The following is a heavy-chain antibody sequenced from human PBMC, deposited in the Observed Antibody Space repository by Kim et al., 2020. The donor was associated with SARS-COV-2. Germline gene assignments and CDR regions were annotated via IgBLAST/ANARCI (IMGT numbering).Heavy chain of an antibody. Sequence: GGSLRLSCAASGFTFSDYYMSWIRQAPGKGLEWVSYISISRSYTNYADSVKGRFTISRDNDKNSLDLQMNSLRAEDTAVYYCGRGGSGCRGGSCYSAEYFQHWGQGTRGTVSS. J-gene: IGHJ1*01. CDR1: GFTFSDYY. D-gene: IGHD2-15*01. CDR3: GRGGSGCRGGSCYSAEYFQH. V-gene: IGHV3-11*05. CDR2: ISISRSYT.